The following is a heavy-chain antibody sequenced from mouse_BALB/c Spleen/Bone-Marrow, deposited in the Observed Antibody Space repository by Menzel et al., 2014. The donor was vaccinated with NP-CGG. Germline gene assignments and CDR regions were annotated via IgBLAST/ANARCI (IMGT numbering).Heavy chain of an antibody. CDR3: ARRVYYDYNGGAWFAY. Sequence: VKLQESGAELVKPGASVKLSCKASGYTFTSYDINWVRQRPEQGLEWIGWIFPGDGSTKYNEKFKGKATLTTDKSSSTAYMQRSRLTSEDSAVYFCARRVYYDYNGGAWFAYWGQGTLVTVSA. V-gene: IGHV1-85*01. CDR1: GYTFTSYD. D-gene: IGHD2-4*01. J-gene: IGHJ3*01. CDR2: IFPGDGST.